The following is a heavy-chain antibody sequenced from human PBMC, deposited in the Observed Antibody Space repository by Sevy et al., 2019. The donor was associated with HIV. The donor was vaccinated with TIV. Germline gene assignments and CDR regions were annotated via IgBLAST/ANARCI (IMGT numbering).Heavy chain of an antibody. CDR3: AREAGYTTTWSPGNY. J-gene: IGHJ4*02. CDR1: GFISSPYW. CDR2: INPDGSIT. V-gene: IGHV3-74*01. Sequence: GGSLRLSCTASGFISSPYWMHWVRQAPGKGLVWVSRINPDGSITSYADAVKGRFTISRDNSENTLSLQMNGLRLDDTGLYYCAREAGYTTTWSPGNYWGLGTLVTVSS. D-gene: IGHD5-12*01.